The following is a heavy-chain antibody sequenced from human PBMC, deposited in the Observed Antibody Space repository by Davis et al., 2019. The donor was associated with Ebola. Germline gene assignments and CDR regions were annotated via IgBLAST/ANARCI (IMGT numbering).Heavy chain of an antibody. J-gene: IGHJ4*02. CDR2: IYVSGNP. CDR3: ARDGPNYDVDY. CDR1: GGSISSSTYY. D-gene: IGHD3-22*01. Sequence: SETLSLTCAVSGGSISSSTYYWGWIRQPPGKGLEWIGSIYVSGNPYYNPSLRSRVTISVGTSKGQFSLKLTSVTAADTAVYFCARDGPNYDVDYWGQGTLVTVSA. V-gene: IGHV4-39*02.